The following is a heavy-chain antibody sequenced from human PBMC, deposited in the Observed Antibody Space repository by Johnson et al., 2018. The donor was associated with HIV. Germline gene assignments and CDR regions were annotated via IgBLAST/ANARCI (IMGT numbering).Heavy chain of an antibody. CDR2: IYNDGSRT. J-gene: IGHJ3*02. CDR3: ARVPPWALGATGWLDAFDI. D-gene: IGHD1-26*01. Sequence: VQLVESGGGVVRPGGSLRLSCAASGFAFRTYWMVWVRQVPGKRPVWVARIYNDGSRTTYADSVRGRFTISRDNAKYTVDLQMNSLRVEDTAVYYCARVPPWALGATGWLDAFDIWCQGTMVTVSS. CDR1: GFAFRTYW. V-gene: IGHV3-74*03.